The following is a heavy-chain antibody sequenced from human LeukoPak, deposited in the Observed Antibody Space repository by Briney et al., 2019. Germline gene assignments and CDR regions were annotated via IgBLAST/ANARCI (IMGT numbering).Heavy chain of an antibody. D-gene: IGHD3-10*01. CDR3: AKDREGTPDAFDI. J-gene: IGHJ3*02. V-gene: IGHV3-23*01. Sequence: GGSLRLSCAASGFTFSSYAMSWVRQAPGKGLEWVSAISGSGGSTYYADSVKGRFTISRDNSKNTLYLQMNSLRAADTAVYYCAKDREGTPDAFDIWGQGTMVTVSS. CDR2: ISGSGGST. CDR1: GFTFSSYA.